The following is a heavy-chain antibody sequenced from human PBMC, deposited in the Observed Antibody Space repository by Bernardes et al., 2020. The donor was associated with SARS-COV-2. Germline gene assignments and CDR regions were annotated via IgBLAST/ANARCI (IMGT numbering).Heavy chain of an antibody. CDR2: IDTAFAT. V-gene: IGHV3-13*01. D-gene: IGHD3-16*01. Sequence: GGSLRLSCAASGFTFNAYDMHWVRQTTRRGLEWVSGIDTAFATKYLDSVKGRFTLSRDNAMNSLSLEMHSLKAEDSGVYYCTRARASFGYAMDVWGQGTAVTVPS. CDR1: GFTFNAYD. J-gene: IGHJ6*02. CDR3: TRARASFGYAMDV.